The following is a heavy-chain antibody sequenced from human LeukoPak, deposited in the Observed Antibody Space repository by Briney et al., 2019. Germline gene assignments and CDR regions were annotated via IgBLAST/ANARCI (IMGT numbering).Heavy chain of an antibody. V-gene: IGHV3-21*04. J-gene: IGHJ6*02. CDR3: AGSMVTGFHYYGMDV. Sequence: PGGSLRLSCAASGFTFSSYSMNWVRQAPGKGLEWVSSISSSSSYIYHADSVKGRFTISRDNAKNSLYLQMNSLKTEDTAVYYCAGSMVTGFHYYGMDVWGQGTTVIVSS. D-gene: IGHD5-18*01. CDR2: ISSSSSYI. CDR1: GFTFSSYS.